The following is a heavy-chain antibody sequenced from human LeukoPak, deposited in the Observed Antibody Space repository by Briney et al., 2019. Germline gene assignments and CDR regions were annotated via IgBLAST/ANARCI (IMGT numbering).Heavy chain of an antibody. CDR3: AVGYSSGWYGY. J-gene: IGHJ4*02. Sequence: PSETLSLTCTVSGGSISSYYWCWIRQPPGKGLEWIGYIYYSGSTNYNPSLKSRVTISVDTSKNQFSLKLSSVTAADTAVYYCAVGYSSGWYGYWGQGTLVTVSS. CDR2: IYYSGST. V-gene: IGHV4-59*08. CDR1: GGSISSYY. D-gene: IGHD6-19*01.